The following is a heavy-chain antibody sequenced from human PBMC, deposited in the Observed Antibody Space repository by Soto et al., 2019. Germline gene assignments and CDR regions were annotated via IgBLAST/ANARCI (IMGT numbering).Heavy chain of an antibody. V-gene: IGHV4-30-2*01. J-gene: IGHJ5*02. CDR2: IYHSGGT. Sequence: SETLSLTCTVSGGSISSSSYYWNWIRQPPGKGLEWIGYIYHSGGTLYNPSLKNRVSISVDKSKNQFSLKLTSVTAADTAVYYCARDQLEGNWFDPWGKGVLVT. D-gene: IGHD1-1*01. CDR3: ARDQLEGNWFDP. CDR1: GGSISSSSYY.